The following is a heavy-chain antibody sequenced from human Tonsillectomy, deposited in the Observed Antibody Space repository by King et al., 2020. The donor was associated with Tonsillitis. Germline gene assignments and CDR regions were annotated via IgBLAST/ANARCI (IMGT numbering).Heavy chain of an antibody. CDR1: GYSFTTYW. CDR3: ARRSMAVSGDAFDV. J-gene: IGHJ3*01. V-gene: IGHV5-10-1*03. CDR2: IDPSDSYT. D-gene: IGHD6-19*01. Sequence: DVQLVESGAEMKKPGESLRISCKGSGYSFTTYWISWVRHLPGKGLEWMGKIDPSDSYTSYSPSFQGHVTISGDKSITTAYLQWSSLKASDTAMYYCARRSMAVSGDAFDVWGQGTMVTVSS.